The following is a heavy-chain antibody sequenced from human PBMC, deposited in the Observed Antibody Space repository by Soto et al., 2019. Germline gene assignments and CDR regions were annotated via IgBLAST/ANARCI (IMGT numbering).Heavy chain of an antibody. CDR3: ARDRGGSLRFLEWPYYYGMDV. J-gene: IGHJ6*02. Sequence: PDTLSLTSTYSGSSFSSYYWSWLRQPPGKGLEWIGYIYSSGSTNYNPSLKSRVTISVDTSKNQFSLKLSSVTAADTAVYYCARDRGGSLRFLEWPYYYGMDVWGQGTTVTVS. CDR1: GSSFSSYY. V-gene: IGHV4-59*01. D-gene: IGHD3-3*01. CDR2: IYSSGST.